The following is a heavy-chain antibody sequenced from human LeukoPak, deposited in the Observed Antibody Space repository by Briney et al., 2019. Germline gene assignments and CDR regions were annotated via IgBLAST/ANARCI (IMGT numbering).Heavy chain of an antibody. Sequence: SETLCLTCTVSGGSISSYYWSWIRQPPGKGLEWIGYIYYSGGTNYNPSLKSRVTMSVDTSKNQFSLKLSSVTAADTAVYYCARVSYCSGGSCYCGSRSGWFDPWGQGTLVTVSS. CDR1: GGSISSYY. J-gene: IGHJ5*02. CDR2: IYYSGGT. D-gene: IGHD2-15*01. CDR3: ARVSYCSGGSCYCGSRSGWFDP. V-gene: IGHV4-59*12.